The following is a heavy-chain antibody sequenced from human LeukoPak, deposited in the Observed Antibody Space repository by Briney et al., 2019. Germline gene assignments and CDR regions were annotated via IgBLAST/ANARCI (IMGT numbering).Heavy chain of an antibody. J-gene: IGHJ4*02. D-gene: IGHD2-21*02. Sequence: PGGSLRLSCAASGFTFSTHGMHWVRQAPGKGLEWVSYISSSGGTMYYADSVKGRFTISRDNAKNSLYLQMNSLRAEDTAVYYCARVAYCAGDCHHMDSWGQGTLVTVSS. CDR2: ISSSGGTM. V-gene: IGHV3-48*04. CDR1: GFTFSTHG. CDR3: ARVAYCAGDCHHMDS.